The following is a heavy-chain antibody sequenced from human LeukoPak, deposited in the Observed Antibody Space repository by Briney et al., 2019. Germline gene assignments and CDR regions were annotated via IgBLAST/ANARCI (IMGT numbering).Heavy chain of an antibody. CDR1: GGSISSYY. J-gene: IGHJ3*02. V-gene: IGHV4-59*01. Sequence: SETLSLTCTVSGGSISSYYWSWIRQPPGKGLEWIGYIYYSGSTNYNPSLKSRVTISVDTSKNQFSLKLSPVTAADTAVYYCARDLDYGGKSGAFDIWGQGTMVTVSS. D-gene: IGHD4-23*01. CDR3: ARDLDYGGKSGAFDI. CDR2: IYYSGST.